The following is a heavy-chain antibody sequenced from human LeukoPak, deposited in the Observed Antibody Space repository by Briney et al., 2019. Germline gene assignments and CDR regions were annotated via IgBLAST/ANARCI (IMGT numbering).Heavy chain of an antibody. J-gene: IGHJ4*02. CDR1: GFAFSSYA. CDR3: ATPAAYFYDGGGYLSR. D-gene: IGHD3-22*01. CDR2: TRGSDAST. Sequence: GGSLRLSCAASGFAFSSYAMSWVRQTPGKGLEWVSVTRGSDASTHYLDSVKGRFTISRDTSKNTLYLQMNSLRAEDTAVYYCATPAAYFYDGGGYLSRWGQGTLVTVSS. V-gene: IGHV3-23*01.